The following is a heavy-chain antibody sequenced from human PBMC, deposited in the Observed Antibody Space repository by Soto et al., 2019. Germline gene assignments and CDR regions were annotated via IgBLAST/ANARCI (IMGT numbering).Heavy chain of an antibody. J-gene: IGHJ5*02. Sequence: SQTLSLTCAISGDSVSSNSAAWNWIRQSPSRGLEWLGRTYYRSKWYNDYAVSVKSRITINPDTSKNQFSLQLNSVTPEDTAVYYCARETSFSSSWIENWFDPWGQGTLITVSS. CDR1: GDSVSSNSAA. CDR2: TYYRSKWYN. V-gene: IGHV6-1*01. CDR3: ARETSFSSSWIENWFDP. D-gene: IGHD6-13*01.